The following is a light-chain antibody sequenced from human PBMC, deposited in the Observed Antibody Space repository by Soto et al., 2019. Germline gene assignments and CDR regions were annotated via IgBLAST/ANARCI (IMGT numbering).Light chain of an antibody. CDR2: TKN. CDR3: AAWDDSLRGWV. Sequence: QSVLTQPPSASGTPGQRVTISCSGSSSNVGSNYVYWYQHLPGTAPKVLIYTKNQRPSGVPDRFSGSKSGTSASLAISGLRSEDEADYYCAAWDDSLRGWVFGGGTKVTVL. CDR1: SSNVGSNY. J-gene: IGLJ3*02. V-gene: IGLV1-47*01.